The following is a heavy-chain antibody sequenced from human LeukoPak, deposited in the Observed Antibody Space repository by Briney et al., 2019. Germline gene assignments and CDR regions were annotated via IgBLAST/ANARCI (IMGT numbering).Heavy chain of an antibody. D-gene: IGHD6-19*01. CDR1: GGTFSSYA. J-gene: IGHJ4*02. V-gene: IGHV1-69*05. CDR3: ARGYWDSSGWYYDY. CDR2: IISIFGTA. Sequence: KVSCKASGGTFSSYAISWVRQAPGQGLEWMGRIISIFGTANYAQKFQGRVTITTDESTNTAYMELSSLRSEDTAVYYCARGYWDSSGWYYDYRGQGTLVTVSS.